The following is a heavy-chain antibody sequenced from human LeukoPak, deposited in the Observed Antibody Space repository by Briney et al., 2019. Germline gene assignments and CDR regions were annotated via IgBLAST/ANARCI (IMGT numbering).Heavy chain of an antibody. CDR2: INPSGGST. Sequence: ASVKVSCKASGYTFTTYYMHWVRQAPGQGLEWMGIINPSGGSTSYAQEFQDRVTMTRDTSTSTVYMELSSLRSEDTAVYYCARDFVVVPAANYYFDYWGQGTLVTVSS. J-gene: IGHJ4*02. CDR1: GYTFTTYY. D-gene: IGHD2-2*01. CDR3: ARDFVVVPAANYYFDY. V-gene: IGHV1-46*01.